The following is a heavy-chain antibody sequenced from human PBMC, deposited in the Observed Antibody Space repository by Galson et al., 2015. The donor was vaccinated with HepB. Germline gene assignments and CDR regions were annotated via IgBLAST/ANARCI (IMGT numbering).Heavy chain of an antibody. D-gene: IGHD3-22*01. J-gene: IGHJ4*02. CDR2: LSGRGDST. V-gene: IGHV3-23*01. Sequence: SLRLSCAASGFTLSNYGMTWVRQAPGKGLEWVSSLSGRGDSTNYADSVKGRFTISRDNSKNTLDLQMNSLRDEDTAVYYCAKVQYFDISGYPAPRNDYWGQGTLVTVSS. CDR1: GFTLSNYG. CDR3: AKVQYFDISGYPAPRNDY.